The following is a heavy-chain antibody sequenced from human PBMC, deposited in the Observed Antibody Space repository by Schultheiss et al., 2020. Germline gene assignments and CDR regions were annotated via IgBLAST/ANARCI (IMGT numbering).Heavy chain of an antibody. CDR2: ISYDGSNK. CDR1: GFTFSSYG. Sequence: GGSLRLSCAASGFTFSSYGMHWVRQAPGKGLEWVAVISYDGSNKYYADSVKGRFTISRDNSKNTLYLQMNSLRAEDTAVYYCAKDLDAIAAAGTDAFDIWGQGTMVTVSS. D-gene: IGHD6-13*01. V-gene: IGHV3-30*18. CDR3: AKDLDAIAAAGTDAFDI. J-gene: IGHJ3*02.